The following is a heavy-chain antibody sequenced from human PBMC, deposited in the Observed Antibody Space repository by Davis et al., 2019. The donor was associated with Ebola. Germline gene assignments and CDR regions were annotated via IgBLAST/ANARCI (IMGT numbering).Heavy chain of an antibody. Sequence: PGGSLRLSCVASGFTFNTYGMSWVRQAPGKGLEWVSRISSSGSNTYYTDSVKGRFTTSRDSSKNTAYLQLDSLRAEDTAIYYCARSRRFSDNSGYYYFDYWGQGTLVTVSS. J-gene: IGHJ4*02. D-gene: IGHD3-22*01. CDR1: GFTFNTYG. V-gene: IGHV3-23*01. CDR3: ARSRRFSDNSGYYYFDY. CDR2: ISSSGSNT.